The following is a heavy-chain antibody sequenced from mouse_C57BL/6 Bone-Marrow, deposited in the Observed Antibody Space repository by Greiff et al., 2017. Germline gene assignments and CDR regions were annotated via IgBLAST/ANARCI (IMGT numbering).Heavy chain of an antibody. CDR2: ISSGGDYI. Sequence: EVHLVESGEGLVKPGGSLKLSCAASGFTFSSYAMSWVRQTPEKRLEWVAYISSGGDYIYYADTVKGRFPISRDNARNTLYLQMSSLKSEDTAMYYCTRDSAVVPYFDYWGQGTTLTVSS. J-gene: IGHJ2*01. CDR3: TRDSAVVPYFDY. V-gene: IGHV5-9-1*02. D-gene: IGHD1-1*01. CDR1: GFTFSSYA.